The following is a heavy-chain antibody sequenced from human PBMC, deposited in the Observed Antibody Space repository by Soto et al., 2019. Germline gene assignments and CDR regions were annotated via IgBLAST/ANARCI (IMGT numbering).Heavy chain of an antibody. J-gene: IGHJ3*02. CDR1: GGSISSGGYY. CDR2: IFYSGDT. Sequence: QVQLQESGPGLVKPSQTLSLTCAVSGGSISSGGYYWSWIRQPPGKGLEWIGYIFYSGDTYYSPSLQSRVSILVDTSKKQFSLKLSSVTAADTAVYYCATVTGNAFAIWGQWTMVTVSS. D-gene: IGHD1-20*01. CDR3: ATVTGNAFAI. V-gene: IGHV4-30-4*01.